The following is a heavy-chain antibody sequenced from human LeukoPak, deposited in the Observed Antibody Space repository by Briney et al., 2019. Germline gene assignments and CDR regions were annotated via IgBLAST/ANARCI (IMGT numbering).Heavy chain of an antibody. Sequence: PGGSLRLSCTASKFTFSNYGMQWVRQAPGKGLEWVAVISFDVRTKYYADSVKGRFTLSSDNSRNTLDLQMNSLGPEDTAVYYCAKEYDSGGYGAYFDYWGRGTLVTVSS. CDR1: KFTFSNYG. CDR3: AKEYDSGGYGAYFDY. CDR2: ISFDVRTK. D-gene: IGHD3-10*01. J-gene: IGHJ4*02. V-gene: IGHV3-30*18.